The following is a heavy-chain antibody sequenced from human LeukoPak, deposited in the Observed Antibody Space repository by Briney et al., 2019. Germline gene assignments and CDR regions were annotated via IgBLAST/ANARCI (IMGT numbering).Heavy chain of an antibody. J-gene: IGHJ6*03. CDR2: ISSNGGST. CDR3: ARAPSITPGYYMDV. D-gene: IGHD3-10*01. Sequence: AGGSLRLSCAASGFTFSSYAMHWVRQAPGKGLEYVSAISSNGGSTYYANSVKGRFTISRDNSKNTLYLQMGSLRAEDMAVYYCARAPSITPGYYMDVWGKGTTDTVSS. CDR1: GFTFSSYA. V-gene: IGHV3-64*01.